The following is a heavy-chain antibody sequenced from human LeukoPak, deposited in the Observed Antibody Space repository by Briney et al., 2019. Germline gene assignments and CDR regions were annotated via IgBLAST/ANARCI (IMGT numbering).Heavy chain of an antibody. Sequence: GGSLRLSCEAAGFTFSGHWMTWVRQAPGQGLEWVANISPDGDDTYYVDSVRGRFTITRDNAKKSVFLQMNSLRVEETAVYHCVKWGEEASTEDWGQGTLVTVSS. D-gene: IGHD3-16*01. CDR2: ISPDGDDT. V-gene: IGHV3-7*01. CDR3: VKWGEEASTED. J-gene: IGHJ4*02. CDR1: GFTFSGHW.